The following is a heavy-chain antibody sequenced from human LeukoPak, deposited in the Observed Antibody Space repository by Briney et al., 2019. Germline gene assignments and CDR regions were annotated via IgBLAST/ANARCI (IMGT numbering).Heavy chain of an antibody. J-gene: IGHJ4*02. CDR1: GGSISSNY. V-gene: IGHV4-59*01. CDR2: IYYSGST. D-gene: IGHD1-26*01. Sequence: SEILSLTCTVSGGSISSNYWSWIRQPPGRGLEWIGYIYYSGSTNYNPSLKSRVTISVDTSKDQFSLRRSSVTAADTAMYYCATGGSYGPLFDFWGQGTLVTVSS. CDR3: ATGGSYGPLFDF.